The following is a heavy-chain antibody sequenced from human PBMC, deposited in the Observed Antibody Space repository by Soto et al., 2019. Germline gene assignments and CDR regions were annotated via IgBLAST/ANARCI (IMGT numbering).Heavy chain of an antibody. CDR3: ATYTSPYTSGCFDH. D-gene: IGHD3-10*01. J-gene: IGHJ4*02. V-gene: IGHV3-11*01. CDR2: ISGSGNTI. CDR1: GFIFSDYY. Sequence: VQLVESGGALVKSGGSLRLSCAASGFIFSDYYMSWVRQAPGKGLECLAYISGSGNTIYYADSVQARFTISRDNTKKSLYLQMDGLRAEDTALYYCATYTSPYTSGCFDHWGQGTLVTVSS.